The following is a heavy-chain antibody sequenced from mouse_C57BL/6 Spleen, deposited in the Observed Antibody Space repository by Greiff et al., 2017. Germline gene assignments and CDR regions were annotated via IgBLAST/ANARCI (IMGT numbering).Heavy chain of an antibody. D-gene: IGHD2-4*01. Sequence: QVQLQQPGAELVMPGASVKLSCKASGYTFTSYWMHWVKQRPGQGLEWIGEIDPSDSYTNYNQKFKGKSTLTVDKSSSTAYMQLSSLRTVDSAVXYYARSVNDCWYFDVWGTGTTVTVSS. CDR3: ARSVNDCWYFDV. V-gene: IGHV1-69*01. J-gene: IGHJ1*03. CDR2: IDPSDSYT. CDR1: GYTFTSYW.